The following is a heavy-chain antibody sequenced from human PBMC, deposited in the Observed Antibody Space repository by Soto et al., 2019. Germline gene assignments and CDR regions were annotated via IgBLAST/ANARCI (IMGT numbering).Heavy chain of an antibody. V-gene: IGHV3-21*01. J-gene: IGHJ4*02. CDR3: ARAFGYCSSTSCPLFDY. CDR2: ISSSSSYI. D-gene: IGHD2-2*03. Sequence: GGSLRLSCAASGFTFSSYSMNWVRQAPGKGLEWVSSISSSSSYIYYADSVKGRFTISRDNAKNSLYLQMNSLRAEDTAVHYCARAFGYCSSTSCPLFDYWGQGTLVTVSS. CDR1: GFTFSSYS.